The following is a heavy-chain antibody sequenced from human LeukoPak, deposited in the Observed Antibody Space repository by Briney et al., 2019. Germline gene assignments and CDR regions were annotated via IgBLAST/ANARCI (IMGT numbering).Heavy chain of an antibody. CDR3: ARGGFRYCSGGSCQTPYYYMDV. CDR1: GDSISSYY. Sequence: PSETLSLTCTVSGDSISSYYWSWIRQPPGKGLDWIGYISYSGSPNYNPSLKSRVTISVDTSKNQFSLRLSSVTAADTAVYYCARGGFRYCSGGSCQTPYYYMDVWGKGTTVTVSS. D-gene: IGHD2-15*01. J-gene: IGHJ6*03. CDR2: ISYSGSP. V-gene: IGHV4-59*12.